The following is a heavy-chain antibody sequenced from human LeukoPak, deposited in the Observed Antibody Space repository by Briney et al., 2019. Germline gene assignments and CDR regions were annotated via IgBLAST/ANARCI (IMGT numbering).Heavy chain of an antibody. D-gene: IGHD2-2*01. CDR2: IDQDGSET. CDR1: GFTFSSYW. J-gene: IGHJ6*02. V-gene: IGHV3-7*04. CDR3: ARGGCSSTSCPDPYYGMDV. Sequence: PGGSLRLSCAASGFTFSSYWMTWVRQAPGRGLEWVAIIDQDGSETYYVDSMKDRFTISRDNAKNSLYLQMNSLRGEDTAVYYCARGGCSSTSCPDPYYGMDVWGQGTKVTVSS.